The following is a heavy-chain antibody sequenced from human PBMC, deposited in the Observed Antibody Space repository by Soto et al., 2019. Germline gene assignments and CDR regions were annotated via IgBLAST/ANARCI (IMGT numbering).Heavy chain of an antibody. CDR3: ASLAAADGMDV. J-gene: IGHJ6*02. Sequence: GASVKVSCKASGGTFSSYAISWVRQAPGQGLEWMGGIIPIFGTANYAQKFQGRVTITADESTSTAYMELSSLRSEDTAVYYCASLAAADGMDVWGQVTTVIVSS. CDR2: IIPIFGTA. CDR1: GGTFSSYA. D-gene: IGHD6-13*01. V-gene: IGHV1-69*13.